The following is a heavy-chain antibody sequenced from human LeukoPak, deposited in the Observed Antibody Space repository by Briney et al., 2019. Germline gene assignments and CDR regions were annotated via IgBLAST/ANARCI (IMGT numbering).Heavy chain of an antibody. V-gene: IGHV3-15*07. Sequence: GGSLRLSCAASGFTFSDAWMNWVRQAPGKGLEWVGRIKRKTEGGATDYAGPVKGRFTISRDDSKNTLFLHVNSLKTEDTAVYYCTTGNFGAYWGQGTLVTVSS. J-gene: IGHJ4*02. D-gene: IGHD3-10*01. CDR3: TTGNFGAY. CDR2: IKRKTEGGAT. CDR1: GFTFSDAW.